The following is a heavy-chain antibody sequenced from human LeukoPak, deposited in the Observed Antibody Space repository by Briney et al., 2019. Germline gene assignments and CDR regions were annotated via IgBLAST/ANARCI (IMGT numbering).Heavy chain of an antibody. J-gene: IGHJ6*03. CDR3: ARGEGYCSSTSCYGGRYYYYYMDV. V-gene: IGHV1-2*02. CDR2: INPNSGGT. Sequence: ASVKVSCKASGYTFTGYYMHWVRQAPGQGLEWMGWINPNSGGTSYAQKFQGRVTMTRDTSISTAYMELSRLRSDDTAVYYCARGEGYCSSTSCYGGRYYYYYMDVWGKGTTVTVSS. D-gene: IGHD2-2*01. CDR1: GYTFTGYY.